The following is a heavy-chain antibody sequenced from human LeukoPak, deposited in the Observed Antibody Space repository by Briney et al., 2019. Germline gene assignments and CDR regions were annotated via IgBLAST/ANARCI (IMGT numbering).Heavy chain of an antibody. CDR2: IDSKNGDT. Sequence: ASEKLSFTSSGYTFTVYYMHWGRHAPRQGLGWMGWIDSKNGDTNHAKKFQNMLPISRDTSIGIVYMELRSLISDDTVVYYCASEAYCSGGRCSVQRVASWGQGTPVTVSS. D-gene: IGHD2-15*01. J-gene: IGHJ4*02. V-gene: IGHV1-2*02. CDR3: ASEAYCSGGRCSVQRVAS. CDR1: GYTFTVYY.